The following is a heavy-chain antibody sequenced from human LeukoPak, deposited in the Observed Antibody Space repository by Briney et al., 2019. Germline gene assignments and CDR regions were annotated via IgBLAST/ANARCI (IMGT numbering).Heavy chain of an antibody. V-gene: IGHV4-59*01. J-gene: IGHJ5*02. CDR2: IYYSGST. D-gene: IGHD4-11*01. Sequence: SETLSLTCTVSGASISSYYWNWIRQPPGKGLEWIGYIYYSGSTNYNPSLKSRVTISVDTSKNQFSLKLSSVTAADTAVYYCARRNTVTSFDRWGQGTLVTASS. CDR3: ARRNTVTSFDR. CDR1: GASISSYY.